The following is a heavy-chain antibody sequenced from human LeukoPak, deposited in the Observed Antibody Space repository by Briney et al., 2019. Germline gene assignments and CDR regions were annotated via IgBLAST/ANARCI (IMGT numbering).Heavy chain of an antibody. Sequence: SETLSPTCTVSGGTISRYYWSWIRQPPGKGLEWIAYIDYSGSTNYNPSLKSRLTISLDASKSQFSLKLSSVTAADTAVYYCARDRRRDLLHAFDIWGQGTMVTVSS. CDR3: ARDRRRDLLHAFDI. V-gene: IGHV4-59*01. D-gene: IGHD1-26*01. CDR1: GGTISRYY. J-gene: IGHJ3*02. CDR2: IDYSGST.